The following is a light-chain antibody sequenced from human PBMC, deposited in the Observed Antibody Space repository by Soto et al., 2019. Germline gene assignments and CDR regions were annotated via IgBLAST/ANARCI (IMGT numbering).Light chain of an antibody. Sequence: EIVMTQSPATLSVSPGERATLSCRASQSVSNNYFAWYQQKPGQAPRLLIYRASTRASGIPDRFSGSGPGTDFTLTIRRLEPADSAVYYCQQYGIYSPVTFGGGTKVDIK. CDR3: QQYGIYSPVT. J-gene: IGKJ4*01. CDR1: QSVSNNY. V-gene: IGKV3-20*01. CDR2: RAS.